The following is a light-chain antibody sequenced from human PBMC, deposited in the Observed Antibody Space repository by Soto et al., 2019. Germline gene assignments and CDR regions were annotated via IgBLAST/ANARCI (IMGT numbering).Light chain of an antibody. J-gene: IGKJ1*01. V-gene: IGKV1-5*03. CDR2: KAS. CDR1: QTISTW. Sequence: DIPLTQSPSTLSASVGDRVTISCRASQTISTWLAWYQQKPGKAPKLLIYKASSLQTGVPSRFSGSGSGTEFTLTSTSLQPDDFATYYCQQYTTYLWTFGQGSKVEI. CDR3: QQYTTYLWT.